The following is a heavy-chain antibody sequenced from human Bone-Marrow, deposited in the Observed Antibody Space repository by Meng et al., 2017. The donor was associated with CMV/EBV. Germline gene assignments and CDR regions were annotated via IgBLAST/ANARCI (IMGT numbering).Heavy chain of an antibody. J-gene: IGHJ4*02. CDR3: AREDSSSWYSYDY. CDR2: INPNSRGT. CDR1: RYTFTGYY. V-gene: IGHV1-2*02. Sequence: RYTFTGYYMHWVRRAPGQGLGWMGWINPNSRGTNYAQKFQGRVTMTRDTSISTAYMELSRLRSDDTAVYYCAREDSSSWYSYDYWGQGTLVTVSS. D-gene: IGHD6-13*01.